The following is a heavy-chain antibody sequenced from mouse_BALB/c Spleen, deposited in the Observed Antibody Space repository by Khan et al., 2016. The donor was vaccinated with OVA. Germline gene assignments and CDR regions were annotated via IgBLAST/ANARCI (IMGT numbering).Heavy chain of an antibody. CDR3: ARGNYYGYYVDY. CDR1: GYSITSNYA. CDR2: ISYSGST. Sequence: QLEESGPGLVKPSQSLSLTCTVTGYSITSNYAWNWIRQFPGNKLEWMGYISYSGSTTYNPSLKSRISITRDTSKNQFFLQLKSVTTEDTATYYCARGNYYGYYVDYWGQGTSLTVSS. V-gene: IGHV3-2*02. D-gene: IGHD1-1*01. J-gene: IGHJ2*02.